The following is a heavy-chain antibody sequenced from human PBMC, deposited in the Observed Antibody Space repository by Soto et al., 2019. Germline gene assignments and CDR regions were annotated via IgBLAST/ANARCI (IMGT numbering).Heavy chain of an antibody. CDR2: IYYSGST. V-gene: IGHV4-30-4*01. J-gene: IGHJ5*02. D-gene: IGHD2-8*01. CDR3: ASAHYCTNGVCSIYRIFDP. Sequence: SETLSLTCTVSGGSISSGDYYWSWIRQPPGKGLEWIGYIYYSGSTYYNPPLKSRVTISVDTSKNQFSLKLSSVTAADTAVYYCASAHYCTNGVCSIYRIFDPWGQGTLVTVSS. CDR1: GGSISSGDYY.